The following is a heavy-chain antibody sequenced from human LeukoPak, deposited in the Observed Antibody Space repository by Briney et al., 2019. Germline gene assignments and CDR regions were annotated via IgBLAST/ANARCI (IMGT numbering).Heavy chain of an antibody. V-gene: IGHV3-15*01. Sequence: GGSLRLSCEGSGFIFNKAWMSWIRQAPGKGLEWVGRVTTTAEGETVDYAAPVRGRFTISRDDSKSTVYLHMNSLESADTAIYYCTAGLGKTDDDSWGQGTLVTVSS. J-gene: IGHJ4*02. CDR2: VTTTAEGETV. D-gene: IGHD4-11*01. CDR3: TAGLGKTDDDS. CDR1: GFIFNKAW.